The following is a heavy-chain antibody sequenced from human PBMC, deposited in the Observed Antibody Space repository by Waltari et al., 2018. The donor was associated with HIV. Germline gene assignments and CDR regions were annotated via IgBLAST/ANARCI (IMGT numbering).Heavy chain of an antibody. V-gene: IGHV4-34*01. CDR3: ARAPMTAAGTNGLFDY. D-gene: IGHD6-13*01. Sequence: QVQLQQWGAGLLKPSETLSLTCAVYGGSFSGYYWSWIRQPPGKGLEWIGEINHSGSTNYNPSLKRRVTISVDTSKNQFSLKLSSVTTADTAVYYCARAPMTAAGTNGLFDYWGQGTLVTVSS. CDR2: INHSGST. J-gene: IGHJ4*02. CDR1: GGSFSGYY.